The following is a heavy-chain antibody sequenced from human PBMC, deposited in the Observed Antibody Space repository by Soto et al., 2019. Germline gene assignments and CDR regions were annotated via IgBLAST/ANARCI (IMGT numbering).Heavy chain of an antibody. CDR3: AKASGGSGWHASDY. D-gene: IGHD6-19*01. V-gene: IGHV3-30*18. CDR1: GFTFSSYG. CDR2: IAHDGVNK. J-gene: IGHJ4*02. Sequence: GGSLRLSCAASGFTFSSYGMHWVRQAPGKGLEWVAVIAHDGVNKYYAGSVKGRFTISRDDSRNTLSLQMSSLGLEDTAMYYCAKASGGSGWHASDYWGQGTL.